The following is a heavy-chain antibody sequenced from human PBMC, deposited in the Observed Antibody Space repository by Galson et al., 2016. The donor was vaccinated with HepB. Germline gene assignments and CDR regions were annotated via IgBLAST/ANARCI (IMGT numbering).Heavy chain of an antibody. CDR3: ARVDYTDEGINV. J-gene: IGHJ6*02. CDR2: LSPDGTDK. CDR1: GFTFNDYW. Sequence: SLRLSCAASGFTFNDYWMTWVRQAPGKGLEWVANLSPDGTDKRYAGSVKGRFTISRDNPNNSVFLQTSGLRAEDTALYYCARVDYTDEGINVWGQGTTVTVSS. V-gene: IGHV3-7*01. D-gene: IGHD4-11*01.